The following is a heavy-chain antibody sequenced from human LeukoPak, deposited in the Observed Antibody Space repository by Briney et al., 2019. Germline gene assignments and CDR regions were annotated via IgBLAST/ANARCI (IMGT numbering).Heavy chain of an antibody. CDR2: ISRGGVIT. Sequence: GWSLSLSCAATGFTFSDYAINWVRPAPGDGLEWVSSISRGGVITYYADSVKGRFTISRDNSNNSLYLRMNSLRAEDTAVYYCVSRAGSPWGPFDDWGQGTLVTVSS. D-gene: IGHD7-27*01. J-gene: IGHJ4*02. CDR1: GFTFSDYA. V-gene: IGHV3-23*01. CDR3: VSRAGSPWGPFDD.